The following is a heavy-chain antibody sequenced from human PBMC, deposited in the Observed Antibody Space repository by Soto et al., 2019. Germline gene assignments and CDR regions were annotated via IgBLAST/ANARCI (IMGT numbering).Heavy chain of an antibody. CDR1: GYTFTRYN. CDR3: ARVRGGGSEYFLDF. J-gene: IGHJ4*02. V-gene: IGHV1-46*01. Sequence: QVQLVQSGAEVKKPGASVKVSCKASGYTFTRYNVHWVRQAPGQGLEWMAIINPSGGTTYYVQKFEGCVALSTDTATSTVYMDLRDIRSDDTAVYYCARVRGGGSEYFLDFCGQRALGTGSS. D-gene: IGHD2-15*01. CDR2: INPSGGTT.